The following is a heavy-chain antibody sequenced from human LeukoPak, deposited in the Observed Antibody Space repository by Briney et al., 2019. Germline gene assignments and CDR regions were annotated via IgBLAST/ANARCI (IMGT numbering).Heavy chain of an antibody. J-gene: IGHJ3*02. D-gene: IGHD3-16*01. Sequence: ASVKVSCKASGYTVTGYYMHWVRQAPGQGLEWMGWINPNSGGTNYAQKFQGRVTMTRDTSISIAYMELSRLRADATAVYYCARGAWGSDAFDIWGQGTMVTVSS. V-gene: IGHV1-2*02. CDR3: ARGAWGSDAFDI. CDR1: GYTVTGYY. CDR2: INPNSGGT.